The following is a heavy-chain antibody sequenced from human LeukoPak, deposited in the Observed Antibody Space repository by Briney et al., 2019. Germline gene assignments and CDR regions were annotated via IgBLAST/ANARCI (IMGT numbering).Heavy chain of an antibody. CDR2: IYGTGST. D-gene: IGHD3-16*01. Sequence: SETLSLTCAVSGYSLGKNYYWGWIRPPPGKGLEWIGRIYGTGSTSYNPSLMNRFTMSVDTPKNHFSLKLTSVTAADTAVYYCARYDSRGSASTRFDYWGQGILVTISS. CDR1: GYSLGKNYY. V-gene: IGHV4-38-2*01. CDR3: ARYDSRGSASTRFDY. J-gene: IGHJ4*02.